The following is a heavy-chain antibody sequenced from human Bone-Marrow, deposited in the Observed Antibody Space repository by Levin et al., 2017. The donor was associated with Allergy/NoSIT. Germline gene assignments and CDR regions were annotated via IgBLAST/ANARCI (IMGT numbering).Heavy chain of an antibody. CDR3: ARHYTLDV. J-gene: IGHJ6*02. Sequence: ASVKVSCKGSGYTFITYYIAWVRQMPGKGLEWVVIIYPCDSDPRYSPSFRGQVTISADKSISTAYLQWDSLKASDTATYYCARHYTLDVWGQGTTVTVSS. CDR2: IYPCDSDP. V-gene: IGHV5-51*01. CDR1: GYTFITYY.